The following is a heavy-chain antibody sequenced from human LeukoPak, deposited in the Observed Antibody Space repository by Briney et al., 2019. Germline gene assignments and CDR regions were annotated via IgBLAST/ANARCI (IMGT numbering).Heavy chain of an antibody. J-gene: IGHJ4*02. CDR1: GFTFSSYD. CDR2: IGTAGDT. D-gene: IGHD5-24*01. V-gene: IGHV3-13*01. CDR3: ARANRDGYNYAGFDY. Sequence: GGSLRLSCAASGFTFSSYDMHWVRQATGKGLEWVSAIGTAGDTYYPGSVKGRFTISRENAKNSLYLQMNSLRAGDTAVYYCARANRDGYNYAGFDYWGQGTLVTVYS.